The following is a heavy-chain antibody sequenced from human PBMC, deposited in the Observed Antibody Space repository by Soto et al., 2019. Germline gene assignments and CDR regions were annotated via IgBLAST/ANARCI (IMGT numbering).Heavy chain of an antibody. D-gene: IGHD6-6*01. J-gene: IGHJ5*02. Sequence: QVQLQESGPGLVKPSETLSLNCNVSGASISSYYWSWIRQPPGKGLEWIGYIYNSGSTNYNPSLKIRVTISVDTSKNQLSLKLNSVTAADTAVYYCARDLAARMVGNWFDPWGRGTLVTVSS. CDR3: ARDLAARMVGNWFDP. CDR2: IYNSGST. V-gene: IGHV4-59*01. CDR1: GASISSYY.